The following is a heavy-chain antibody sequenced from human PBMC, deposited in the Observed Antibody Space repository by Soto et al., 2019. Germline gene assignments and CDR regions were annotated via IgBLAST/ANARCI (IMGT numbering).Heavy chain of an antibody. Sequence: QVQLQESGPGLVKPSQTLSLTCTVSGGSISSGGYYWSWIRQHPGKGLEWIGYIYYSGSTYYNPSIKERVTIPVDASKNPYSRRLGVVPAADTAVYYCERNQLGSSNTFDPLGQGTLVTLSS. D-gene: IGHD1-26*01. J-gene: IGHJ5*02. CDR1: GGSISSGGYY. CDR3: ERNQLGSSNTFDP. CDR2: IYYSGST. V-gene: IGHV4-31*03.